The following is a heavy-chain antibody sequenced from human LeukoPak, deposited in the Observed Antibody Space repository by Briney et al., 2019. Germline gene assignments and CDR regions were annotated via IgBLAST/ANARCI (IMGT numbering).Heavy chain of an antibody. V-gene: IGHV4-59*01. D-gene: IGHD3-16*01. CDR2: VYHTGHT. CDR1: GDPISGYY. Sequence: SETLSLTCTVSGDPISGYYWSWIRQPPGRGLEWIGYVYHTGHTHYSPSLKSRVTVSLDTSRNQVSLILSSVTAADTAVYYCARHRFGHLFDYWGQGTLVFVSS. CDR3: ARHRFGHLFDY. J-gene: IGHJ4*02.